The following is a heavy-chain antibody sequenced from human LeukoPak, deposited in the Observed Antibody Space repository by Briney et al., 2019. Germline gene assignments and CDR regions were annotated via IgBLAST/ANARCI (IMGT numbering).Heavy chain of an antibody. V-gene: IGHV4-59*01. CDR1: GDSISYYY. CDR2: IYHSENT. CDR3: ARDPPRGSGRAFDV. J-gene: IGHJ3*01. Sequence: SETLSLTCTVSGDSISYYYWSWIQQPPGKGLEWIGSIYHSENTNYNPSLESRVTISVDTSKNQFSLVLRSVTPADTAVYYCARDPPRGSGRAFDVWGQGTLVTVSS. D-gene: IGHD1-26*01.